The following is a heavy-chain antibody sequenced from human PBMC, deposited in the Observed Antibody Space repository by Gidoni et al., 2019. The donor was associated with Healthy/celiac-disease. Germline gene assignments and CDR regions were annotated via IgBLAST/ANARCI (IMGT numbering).Heavy chain of an antibody. CDR3: ARHVRLLSLPWGLGAYNWFDP. CDR1: GGSISSSSYY. V-gene: IGHV4-39*01. J-gene: IGHJ5*02. D-gene: IGHD2-15*01. CDR2: IYYSGST. Sequence: QLQLQESGPGLVKPSETLSLTCTVSGGSISSSSYYWGWIRQPPGKGLEWIGSIYYSGSTYYNPSLKSRVTISVDTSKNQFSLKLSSVTAADTAVYYCARHVRLLSLPWGLGAYNWFDPWGQGTLVTVSS.